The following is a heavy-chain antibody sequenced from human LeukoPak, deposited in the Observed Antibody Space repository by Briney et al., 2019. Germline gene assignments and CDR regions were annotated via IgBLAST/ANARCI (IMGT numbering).Heavy chain of an antibody. CDR3: ARTRYYDSSGYAGNDAFDI. CDR1: GGSFSGYY. Sequence: SETLSLTCAVYGGSFSGYYWSWIRQPPGKGLEWIGEINHSGSTNYNPSLKSRVTILVDTSKNQFSLKLSSVTAADTAVYYRARTRYYDSSGYAGNDAFDIWGQGTMVTVSS. CDR2: INHSGST. D-gene: IGHD3-22*01. V-gene: IGHV4-34*01. J-gene: IGHJ3*02.